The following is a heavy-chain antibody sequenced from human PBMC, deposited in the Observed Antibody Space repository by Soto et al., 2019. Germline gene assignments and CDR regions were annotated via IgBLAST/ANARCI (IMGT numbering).Heavy chain of an antibody. Sequence: QVQLVEAGGGVVQPGRSLTLSCAASGFTFSTYAMHWVRQAPGKGLEWLAVISYDGNNNYYAGSVKGRFTISRDNSNNALYLQMNRATAEATAVYYRGRAQKAGYCSAGSCYYSYGTGVWGQWTTVSVSS. CDR3: GRAQKAGYCSAGSCYYSYGTGV. J-gene: IGHJ6*02. V-gene: IGHV3-30*04. D-gene: IGHD2-15*01. CDR1: GFTFSTYA. CDR2: ISYDGNNN.